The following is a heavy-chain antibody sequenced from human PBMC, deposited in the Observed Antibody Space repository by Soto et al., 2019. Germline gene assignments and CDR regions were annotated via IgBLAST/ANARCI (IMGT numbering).Heavy chain of an antibody. CDR3: ARDRYGMDV. V-gene: IGHV3-30-3*01. J-gene: IGHJ6*02. Sequence: ESGGGVVQPGRSLRLSCAASGFTFSSYAMHWVRQAPGKGLEWVAVISYDGSNKYYADSVKGRFTISRDNSKNTLYLQMNSLRAEDTAVYYCARDRYGMDVWGQGTTVTVSS. CDR2: ISYDGSNK. CDR1: GFTFSSYA.